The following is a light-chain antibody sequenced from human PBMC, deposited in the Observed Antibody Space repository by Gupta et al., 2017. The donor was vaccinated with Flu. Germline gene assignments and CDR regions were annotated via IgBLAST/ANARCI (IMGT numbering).Light chain of an antibody. CDR2: GNN. V-gene: IGLV1-40*01. J-gene: IGLJ1*01. CDR1: SSNIGAGYD. CDR3: QTYDSSLSGYV. Sequence: QSVLTQPPSVSGAPGQRVTISCTGTSSNIGAGYDVHWYQQLPGTAPKLLIYGNNNRPSGVPGRFSGSKSGTSASLAITGLQAEDEADYSCQTYDSSLSGYVFGTGTKVTVL.